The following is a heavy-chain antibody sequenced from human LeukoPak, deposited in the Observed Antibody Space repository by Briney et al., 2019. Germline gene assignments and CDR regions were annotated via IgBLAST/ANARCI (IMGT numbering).Heavy chain of an antibody. CDR2: ITGTGSQFDDV. Sequence: GGSLRLACAASGFNFSVYSMNWVRQAPGAGVEWVSRITGTGSQFDDVDYADSVTGRFTISRDNAKDSLFLEMSGLRVEDTGIYFCARETGFADAFDFWGRGTLVTVSS. J-gene: IGHJ3*01. V-gene: IGHV3-21*03. CDR3: ARETGFADAFDF. CDR1: GFNFSVYS.